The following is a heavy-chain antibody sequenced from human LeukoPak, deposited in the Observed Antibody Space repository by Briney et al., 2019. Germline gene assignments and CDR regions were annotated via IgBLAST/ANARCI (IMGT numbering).Heavy chain of an antibody. J-gene: IGHJ6*03. D-gene: IGHD3-10*01. Sequence: GESLKISCKGSGYSFATYWIGWVRQMPGKGLEWMGIIYPGDSDTRYSPSFQGQVTISVDKSIRTAYLQWSSLKASDTAMYYCARHIEVEIATGSSFYYYMDVWGKGATVTVSS. CDR1: GYSFATYW. CDR3: ARHIEVEIATGSSFYYYMDV. CDR2: IYPGDSDT. V-gene: IGHV5-51*01.